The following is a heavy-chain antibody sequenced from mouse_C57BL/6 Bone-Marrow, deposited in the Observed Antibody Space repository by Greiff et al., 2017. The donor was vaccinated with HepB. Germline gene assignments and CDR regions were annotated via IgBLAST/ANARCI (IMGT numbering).Heavy chain of an antibody. J-gene: IGHJ1*03. CDR1: GYTFTDYY. CDR2: INPNNGGT. V-gene: IGHV1-26*01. CDR3: ARLGLDWYFDV. D-gene: IGHD4-1*01. Sequence: EVQLQQSGPELVKPGASVKISCKASGYTFTDYYMNWVKQSHGKSLEWIGDINPNNGGTSYNQKFKGKATLTVDKSSITAYMELRSLTSDDSAVYYCARLGLDWYFDVWGTGTTVTVSS.